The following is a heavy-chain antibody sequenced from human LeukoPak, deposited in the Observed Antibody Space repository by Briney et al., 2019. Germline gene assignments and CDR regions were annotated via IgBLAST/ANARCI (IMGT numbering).Heavy chain of an antibody. J-gene: IGHJ3*02. CDR3: ARAATIRGGAFDI. Sequence: GASVKISCRTSGYTFTTNFIHWVRRAPGQGLEWMGWINPNIGATNYAQNFQGRVTMTRDTSISTAYMELSRLRSDDTAVYYCARAATIRGGAFDIWGQGTMVTVSS. D-gene: IGHD5-24*01. CDR2: INPNIGAT. CDR1: GYTFTTNF. V-gene: IGHV1-2*02.